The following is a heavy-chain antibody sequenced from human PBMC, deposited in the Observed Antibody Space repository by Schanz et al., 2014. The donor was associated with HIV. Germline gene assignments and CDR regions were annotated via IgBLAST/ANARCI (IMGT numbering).Heavy chain of an antibody. CDR3: AKDVTTVRTYGMDV. D-gene: IGHD4-4*01. V-gene: IGHV3-30*18. CDR1: GFTFSSYG. J-gene: IGHJ6*02. Sequence: QVQLVESGGGVVQPGRSLRLSCAASGFTFSSYGMHWVRQAPGKGLEWVAVISYDGSNKYYADSVKGRFTISRDNAKDSLILQMNSLRAEDTAVYYCAKDVTTVRTYGMDVWGRGTTVTVS. CDR2: ISYDGSNK.